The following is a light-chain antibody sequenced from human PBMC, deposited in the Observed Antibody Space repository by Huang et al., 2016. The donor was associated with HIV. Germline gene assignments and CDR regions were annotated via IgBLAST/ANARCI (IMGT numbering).Light chain of an antibody. Sequence: IQMTQSPTSLSASVGDRVSIACRASQSISTYLNWYQQKPRKAPKLLISSASALHSGVPSRFSGSGSGTDFTLTIRGLQLDDFATYYCQQSYSALSSFGPGTRL. CDR3: QQSYSALSS. J-gene: IGKJ5*01. CDR2: SAS. V-gene: IGKV1-39*01. CDR1: QSISTY.